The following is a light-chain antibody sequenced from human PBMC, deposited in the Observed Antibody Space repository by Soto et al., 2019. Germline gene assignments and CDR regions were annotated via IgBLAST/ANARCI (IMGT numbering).Light chain of an antibody. J-gene: IGKJ4*01. CDR2: DAF. CDR3: QQYSNWSPLT. CDR1: QSVNSN. Sequence: EIVMTQSPATLSVSPGEGATLSCRASQSVNSNLAWYQQKPGQAPRLLIYDAFTRATGIPARFSGSGSGTEFTLSISSLQSEDSAVYYCQQYSNWSPLTFGGGTNVEI. V-gene: IGKV3-15*01.